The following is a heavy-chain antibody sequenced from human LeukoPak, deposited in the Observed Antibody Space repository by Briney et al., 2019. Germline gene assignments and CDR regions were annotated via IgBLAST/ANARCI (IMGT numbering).Heavy chain of an antibody. Sequence: GGSLRLSCAASGFTFSDYYMSWIRQAPGKGLEWVSYISSSGSTIYYADSVKGRFTTSRDNAKNSLYLQMNSLRAEDTAVYYCVRDLKGYDFWSGYPTLYYYYGMDVWGQGTTVTVSS. CDR1: GFTFSDYY. CDR3: VRDLKGYDFWSGYPTLYYYYGMDV. D-gene: IGHD3-3*01. CDR2: ISSSGSTI. J-gene: IGHJ6*02. V-gene: IGHV3-11*01.